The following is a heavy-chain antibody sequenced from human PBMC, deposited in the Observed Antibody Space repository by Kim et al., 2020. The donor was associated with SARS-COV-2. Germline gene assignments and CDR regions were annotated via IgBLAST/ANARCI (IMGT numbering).Heavy chain of an antibody. CDR1: GFTFSSYA. D-gene: IGHD1-7*01. CDR2: ISYDGSNK. J-gene: IGHJ6*02. Sequence: GGSLRLSCAASGFTFSSYAMHWVRQAPGKGLEWVAVISYDGSNKYYADSVKGRFTISRDNSKNTLYLQMNSLRAEDTAVYYCARKLELPRYYYYYGMDVWGQGTTVTVSS. CDR3: ARKLELPRYYYYYGMDV. V-gene: IGHV3-30-3*01.